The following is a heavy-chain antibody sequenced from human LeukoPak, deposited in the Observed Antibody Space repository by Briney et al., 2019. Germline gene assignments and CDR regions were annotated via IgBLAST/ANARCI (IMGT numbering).Heavy chain of an antibody. CDR3: ASAGYSSSSFDY. CDR2: INHSGST. V-gene: IGHV4-34*01. CDR1: GGSFSGYY. J-gene: IGHJ4*02. Sequence: SETLSLACAVYGGSFSGYYWSWIRQPPGKGLEWFGEINHSGSTNYNPSLKSRVTISVDTSKNQFSLKLSSVTAADTAVYYCASAGYSSSSFDYWGQGTLVTVSS. D-gene: IGHD6-6*01.